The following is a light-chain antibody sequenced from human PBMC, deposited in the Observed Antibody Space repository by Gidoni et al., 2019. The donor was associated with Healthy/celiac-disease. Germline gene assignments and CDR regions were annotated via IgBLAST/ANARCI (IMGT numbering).Light chain of an antibody. CDR2: LGS. J-gene: IGKJ1*01. V-gene: IGKV2-28*01. CDR1: QSLLHSNGYNY. Sequence: IVVTQSPLSLPVTPGEPASIPCRSSQSLLHSNGYNYLYWYLQKPGQPPQLLIYLGSTRASGVPDRFSGSGSGTDFTLKISRVEAEDVGVYYCMQALQTRTFGQGTKVEIK. CDR3: MQALQTRT.